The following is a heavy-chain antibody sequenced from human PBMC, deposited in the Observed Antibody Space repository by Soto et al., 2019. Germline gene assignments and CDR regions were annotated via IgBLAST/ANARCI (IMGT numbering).Heavy chain of an antibody. J-gene: IGHJ4*02. CDR1: GFRLSGSD. CDR2: IKTKAENYAT. V-gene: IGHV3-73*01. Sequence: GGSLKLSCAASGFRLSGSDIQWVRQAYREGLEWVGRIKTKAENYATALAASVRGRFSLSRDDSRNTAYLEMNSLKTEDTAVYYCTRRDCSGGDCYSDFDYWGQGALVTVSS. CDR3: TRRDCSGGDCYSDFDY. D-gene: IGHD2-21*02.